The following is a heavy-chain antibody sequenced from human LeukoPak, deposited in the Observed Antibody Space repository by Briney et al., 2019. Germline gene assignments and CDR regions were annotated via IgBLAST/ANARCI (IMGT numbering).Heavy chain of an antibody. CDR3: ARAGYGDSDFDY. CDR2: IYHSGNT. CDR1: GGSFSGYY. J-gene: IGHJ4*02. V-gene: IGHV4-38-2*01. D-gene: IGHD4-17*01. Sequence: PSETLSLTCAVYGGSFSGYYWGWIRQPPGKGLEWIGSIYHSGNTYYNPSLKSRVTISVDTSKNQFFLKLNSVTAADTAVYYCARAGYGDSDFDYWGQGTLVTVSS.